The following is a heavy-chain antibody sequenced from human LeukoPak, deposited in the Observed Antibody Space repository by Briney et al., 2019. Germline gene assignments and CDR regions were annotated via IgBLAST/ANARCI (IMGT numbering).Heavy chain of an antibody. CDR3: ARDWQLWLPDTYYYYMDV. J-gene: IGHJ6*03. Sequence: PGGSLRLSCAASGFTFSSYSMNWVRQAPGKGLEWVSYISSSSSTIYYADSVKGRFTISRDNAKNSLYLQMNSLRAEDTAVYYCARDWQLWLPDTYYYYMDVWGKGTTVTVSS. D-gene: IGHD5-18*01. V-gene: IGHV3-48*04. CDR1: GFTFSSYS. CDR2: ISSSSSTI.